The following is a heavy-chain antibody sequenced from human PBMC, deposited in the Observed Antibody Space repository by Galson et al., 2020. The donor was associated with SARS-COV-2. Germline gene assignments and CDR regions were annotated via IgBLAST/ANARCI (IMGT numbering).Heavy chain of an antibody. CDR3: ARLGTATCCGSTYYYYYGMDV. V-gene: IGHV2-26*01. J-gene: IGHJ6*02. CDR1: GFSLSNARMG. CDR2: IFSNDEK. D-gene: IGHD1-26*01. Sequence: SGPTLVKHTETLTLTCTVSGFSLSNARMGVSWIRQPPGKALEWLAHIFSNDEKSYSTSLKSRLTISKDTSKSQVVLTMTNMDPVDTATYYCARLGTATCCGSTYYYYYGMDVWGQGTTVTVSS.